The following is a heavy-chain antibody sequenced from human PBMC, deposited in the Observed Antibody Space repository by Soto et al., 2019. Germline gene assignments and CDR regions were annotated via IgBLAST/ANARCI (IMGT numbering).Heavy chain of an antibody. D-gene: IGHD6-19*01. CDR2: IIPIFGTA. CDR1: GGTFSSYA. J-gene: IGHJ6*02. CDR3: ARDIAVAGTGRYYYYYGMDV. Sequence: SVKVSCKASGGTFSSYAISWVRQAPGQGLEWMGEIIPIFGTANYAQKFQGRVTITADKSTSTAYMELSSLRSEDTAVYYCARDIAVAGTGRYYYYYGMDVWGQGTTVTVSS. V-gene: IGHV1-69*06.